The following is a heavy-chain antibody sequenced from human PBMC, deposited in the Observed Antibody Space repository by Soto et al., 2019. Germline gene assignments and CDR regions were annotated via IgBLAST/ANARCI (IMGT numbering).Heavy chain of an antibody. Sequence: QGQLVQSGAEVKKPGASVNVSCKASGYTSSIYGISWVRQAPGQGLEWMAWISGYNGNIKYAQKFQGRVTVATDTPQTGAYMELRSLRSDDTAVYYCARDVSGGTYPWFFDLWGRGTLVTVSS. J-gene: IGHJ2*01. V-gene: IGHV1-18*04. CDR3: ARDVSGGTYPWFFDL. CDR1: GYTSSIYG. CDR2: ISGYNGNI. D-gene: IGHD1-26*01.